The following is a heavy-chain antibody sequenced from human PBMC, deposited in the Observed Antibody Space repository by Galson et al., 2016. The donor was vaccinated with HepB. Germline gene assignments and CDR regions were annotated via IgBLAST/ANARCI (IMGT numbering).Heavy chain of an antibody. D-gene: IGHD5-24*01. CDR2: IINLNGTA. V-gene: IGHV1-69*13. CDR1: GGTFSSYA. Sequence: SVKVSCKASGGTFSSYAISWVRQAPGQGLEWMGVIINLNGTANYALKFQGRVTITADESTSTAHMEVSSLRYEDTAVYYCARVRDGYNTHFYYGMDVWGQGTTVTVSS. J-gene: IGHJ6*02. CDR3: ARVRDGYNTHFYYGMDV.